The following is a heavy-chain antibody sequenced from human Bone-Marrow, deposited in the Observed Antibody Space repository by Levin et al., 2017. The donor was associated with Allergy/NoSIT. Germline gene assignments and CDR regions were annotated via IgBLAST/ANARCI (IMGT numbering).Heavy chain of an antibody. V-gene: IGHV4-4*02. CDR3: SREKGAGTYKGYDY. J-gene: IGHJ4*02. Sequence: HSQTLSLTCAVSGGSISSDNWWTWVRQPPGKGLEWIGEIFHTGSTNYNPSLKSRVTMSVDKSENQFSLKLNSVTAADTAVYYCSREKGAGTYKGYDYWGQGTLVTVSS. CDR2: IFHTGST. D-gene: IGHD3-10*01. CDR1: GGSISSDNW.